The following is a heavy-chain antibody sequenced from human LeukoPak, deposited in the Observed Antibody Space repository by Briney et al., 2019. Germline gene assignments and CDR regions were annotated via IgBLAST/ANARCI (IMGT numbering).Heavy chain of an antibody. CDR2: INPSGGST. V-gene: IGHV1-46*01. Sequence: GASVKVSCKASGYTFTRHYMHWVRQAPRQGLEWMGIINPSGGSTIYAQKFQGRVTMTRDTSTSTVYMELSSLRSEDTAVYYCARVLGGLAFRTFDYWGQGTLVTVSS. CDR3: ARVLGGLAFRTFDY. CDR1: GYTFTRHY. D-gene: IGHD3-16*01. J-gene: IGHJ4*02.